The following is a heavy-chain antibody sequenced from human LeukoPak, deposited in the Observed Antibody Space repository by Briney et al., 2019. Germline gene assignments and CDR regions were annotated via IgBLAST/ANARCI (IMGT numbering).Heavy chain of an antibody. CDR3: AKDRAIFGVVTAFDY. V-gene: IGHV3-30*02. CDR1: GFTFSSYG. Sequence: GGSLRLSCAASGFTFSSYGMLWVRQAPGKGLEWVAFIRYDGSNKYYADSVKGRFTISRDNSKNTLYLQMNSLRAEDTAVYYCAKDRAIFGVVTAFDYWGQGTLVTVSS. J-gene: IGHJ4*02. CDR2: IRYDGSNK. D-gene: IGHD3-3*01.